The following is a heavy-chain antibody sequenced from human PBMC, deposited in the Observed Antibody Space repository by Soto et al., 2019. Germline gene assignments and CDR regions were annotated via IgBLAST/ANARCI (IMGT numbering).Heavy chain of an antibody. Sequence: QVQLVESGGGLVQPGGSLRLSWAALGFTFRAFYMSGIGQVPGKGLEWISYISSGGSLIYYADSVKGRFTISRDNAKNSLYLQMNSLRVEDTAVYYCARDPPPDSETVYMDVWGQGNTVTVSS. CDR1: GFTFRAFY. J-gene: IGHJ6*02. CDR3: ARDPPPDSETVYMDV. CDR2: ISSGGSLI. D-gene: IGHD3-16*01. V-gene: IGHV3-11*01.